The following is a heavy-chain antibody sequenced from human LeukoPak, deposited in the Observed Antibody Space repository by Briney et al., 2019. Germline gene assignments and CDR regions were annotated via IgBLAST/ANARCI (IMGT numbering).Heavy chain of an antibody. CDR2: ISSSGSTI. D-gene: IGHD1-26*01. CDR3: ARGFFSGSYRYPDY. J-gene: IGHJ4*02. V-gene: IGHV3-11*04. Sequence: NPGGSLRLSCAASGFTFSDYYMSWIRQAPGKGLEWVSYISSSGSTIYYADSVKGRFTISRDNAKNSLYPQMNSLRAEDTAVYYCARGFFSGSYRYPDYWGQGTLVTVSS. CDR1: GFTFSDYY.